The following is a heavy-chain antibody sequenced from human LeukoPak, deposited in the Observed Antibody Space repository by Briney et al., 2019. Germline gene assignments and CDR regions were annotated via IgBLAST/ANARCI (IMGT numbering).Heavy chain of an antibody. D-gene: IGHD2-15*01. V-gene: IGHV3-23*01. J-gene: IGHJ4*02. Sequence: GGSLRLSCAASGFTFSSYAMSWVRQAPGKGLEWVSAISGSGGSTYYADSVKGRFTISRDNAKNSLYLQMNSLRAEDTAVYYCARAGVAATGWYFDYWGQGTLVTVSS. CDR1: GFTFSSYA. CDR2: ISGSGGST. CDR3: ARAGVAATGWYFDY.